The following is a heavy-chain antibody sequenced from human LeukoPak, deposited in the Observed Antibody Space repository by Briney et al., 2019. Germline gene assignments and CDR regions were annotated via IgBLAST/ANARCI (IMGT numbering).Heavy chain of an antibody. J-gene: IGHJ4*02. CDR2: IYFSGST. CDR1: GGSISSYF. V-gene: IGHV4-59*08. D-gene: IGHD3-22*01. CDR3: ARHKSSGSYPLDY. Sequence: SETLSLTCTVSGGSISSYFWSWIRQPPGKGLEWIGHIYFSGSTNYNPSLESRVTISVDTSKNQFSLTLSSVTAADTAVYYCARHKSSGSYPLDYWGQGILVTVSS.